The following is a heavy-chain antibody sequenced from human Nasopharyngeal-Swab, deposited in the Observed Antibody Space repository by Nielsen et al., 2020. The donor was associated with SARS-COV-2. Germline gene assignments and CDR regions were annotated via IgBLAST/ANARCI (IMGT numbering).Heavy chain of an antibody. CDR1: GFNVTRFG. CDR3: ARGAVAGRNAFDI. CDR2: ISYDGTIQ. V-gene: IGHV3-30*03. Sequence: GGSLRLSCAASGFNVTRFGMHWVRQAPGKGLKWMAFISYDGTIQYYADSVKGRFTISRDNSKNTLYLQMNSLRPEDTAVHCCARGAVAGRNAFDIWGQGTLVTVSS. D-gene: IGHD6-19*01. J-gene: IGHJ3*02.